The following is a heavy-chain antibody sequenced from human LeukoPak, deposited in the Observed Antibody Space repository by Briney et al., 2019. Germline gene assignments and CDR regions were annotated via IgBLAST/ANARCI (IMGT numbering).Heavy chain of an antibody. J-gene: IGHJ5*02. CDR3: ARGKLLGWFDP. D-gene: IGHD1-26*01. CDR2: IYYSGST. Sequence: SETLSLTCTVSGGSISSGDYYWSWIRQPPGKGLEWIGYIYYSGSTYYNPSLKSRVTISVDTSKNQFSLKLSSVTAADTAVYYCARGKLLGWFDPWGRGTLVTVSS. V-gene: IGHV4-30-4*08. CDR1: GGSISSGDYY.